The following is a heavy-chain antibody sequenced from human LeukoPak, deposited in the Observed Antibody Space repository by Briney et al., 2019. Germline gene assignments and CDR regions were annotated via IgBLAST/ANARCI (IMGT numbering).Heavy chain of an antibody. J-gene: IGHJ4*02. CDR2: IYYSGST. CDR3: ASLPFWSGYYTLDY. V-gene: IGHV4-59*01. Sequence: SETLSLTCAVYGGSFSGYYWSWIRQPPGKGLEWIGYIYYSGSTNYNPSLKSRVTISVDTSKNQFSLKLSSVTAADTAVYYCASLPFWSGYYTLDYWGQGTLVTVSS. CDR1: GGSFSGYY. D-gene: IGHD3-3*01.